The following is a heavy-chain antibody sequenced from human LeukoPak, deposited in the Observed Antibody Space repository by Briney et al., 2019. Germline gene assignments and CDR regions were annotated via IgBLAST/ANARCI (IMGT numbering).Heavy chain of an antibody. CDR2: INHSGSN. CDR1: GGSFSGYY. CDR3: ARGQRGQQLVRWTAHSKKNWFDP. J-gene: IGHJ5*02. V-gene: IGHV4-34*01. Sequence: SETLSLTCAVYGGSFSGYYWSWIRQPPGKALEWIGEINHSGSNNYNPSLNIRVTISVDTSKNQVSLKLSSVSGADTAVYYCARGQRGQQLVRWTAHSKKNWFDPWGQGTLVTVSS. D-gene: IGHD6-13*01.